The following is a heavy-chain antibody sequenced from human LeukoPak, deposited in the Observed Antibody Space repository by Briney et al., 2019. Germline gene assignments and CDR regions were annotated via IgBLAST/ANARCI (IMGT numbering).Heavy chain of an antibody. CDR1: GYTFTGYY. D-gene: IGHD3-22*01. V-gene: IGHV1-2*02. J-gene: IGHJ4*02. CDR3: ARDPYISGYSYMSGY. Sequence: ASVKVSCKASGYTFTGYYMHWVRQAPGQGLEWMGWINPNSGGTNYAQKFQGRVTMTRDTSISTAYMELSRLRSDDTAVYYCARDPYISGYSYMSGYWGQGTLVTVSS. CDR2: INPNSGGT.